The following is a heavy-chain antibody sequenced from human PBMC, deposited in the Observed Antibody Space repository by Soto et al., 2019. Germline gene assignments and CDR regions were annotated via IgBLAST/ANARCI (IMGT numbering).Heavy chain of an antibody. V-gene: IGHV3-23*01. CDR1: GFTFSRYA. Sequence: EVQLLESGGGLVQPGRSLRLSCGASGFTFSRYAMNWVRRAPGKGLDWVSTLTGCGDTIYYADSVQGRCTISRDNARNTVSLQMNTLRAEDPAVYYCAKNRGSACVFGSCGYLDHWGQGTLVTVSS. CDR3: AKNRGSACVFGSCGYLDH. J-gene: IGHJ4*02. D-gene: IGHD3-16*01. CDR2: LTGCGDTI.